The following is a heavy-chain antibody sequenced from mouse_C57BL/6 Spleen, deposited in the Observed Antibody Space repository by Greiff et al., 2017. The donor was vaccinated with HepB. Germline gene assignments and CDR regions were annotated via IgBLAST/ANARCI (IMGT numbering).Heavy chain of an antibody. J-gene: IGHJ3*01. CDR3: ARSGGVMVTTSWFAY. CDR1: GYTFTSYW. D-gene: IGHD2-2*01. CDR2: IHPNSGST. V-gene: IGHV1-64*01. Sequence: QVQLQQPGAELVKPGASVKLSCKASGYTFTSYWMHWVKQRPGQGLEWIGMIHPNSGSTNYNEKFKSKATLTVDKSSSTAYMQLSSLTSEDSAVYYCARSGGVMVTTSWFAYWGQGTLVTVSA.